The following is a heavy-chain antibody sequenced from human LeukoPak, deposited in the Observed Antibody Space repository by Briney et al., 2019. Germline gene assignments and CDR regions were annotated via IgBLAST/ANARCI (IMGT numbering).Heavy chain of an antibody. Sequence: SETLSLTCTVSGGSISSYYWSWIRQPPGKGLEWIGYIYYSGSTNYNPSLKSRVTISVDTSKNQFSLKLSSVTAADTAVYYCASLLEGYYGSGSYYMEFDYWGQGTLVTVSS. V-gene: IGHV4-59*12. CDR1: GGSISSYY. J-gene: IGHJ4*02. D-gene: IGHD3-10*01. CDR3: ASLLEGYYGSGSYYMEFDY. CDR2: IYYSGST.